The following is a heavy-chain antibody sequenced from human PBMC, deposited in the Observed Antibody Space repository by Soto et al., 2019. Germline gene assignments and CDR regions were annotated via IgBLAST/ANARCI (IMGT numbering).Heavy chain of an antibody. CDR2: IYSGGST. CDR1: GFTVSSNY. Sequence: EVQLVETGGGLIQPGGSLRLSCAASGFTVSSNYMSWVRQAPGKGLEWVSVIYSGGSTYYADSVKGRFTISRDNSKNSLYLQMNSLRAEDTAVYYCAGGPDTAMAPGRRSLVDYWGQGTLVTVSS. CDR3: AGGPDTAMAPGRRSLVDY. V-gene: IGHV3-53*02. J-gene: IGHJ4*02. D-gene: IGHD5-18*01.